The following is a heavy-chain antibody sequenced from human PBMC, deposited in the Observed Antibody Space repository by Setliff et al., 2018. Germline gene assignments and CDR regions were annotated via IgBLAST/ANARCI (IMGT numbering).Heavy chain of an antibody. CDR2: ISSTSSTI. D-gene: IGHD4-4*01. Sequence: GGSLRLSCAVSGFTFSSYSMSWVRQAPGKGLEWVSYISSTSSTILYADSVKGRFTISRDNAKNSLYLQMNSLRAEDTAVYYCARAYSNGGHDALDIWGQGTMVTVSS. V-gene: IGHV3-48*01. CDR1: GFTFSSYS. CDR3: ARAYSNGGHDALDI. J-gene: IGHJ3*02.